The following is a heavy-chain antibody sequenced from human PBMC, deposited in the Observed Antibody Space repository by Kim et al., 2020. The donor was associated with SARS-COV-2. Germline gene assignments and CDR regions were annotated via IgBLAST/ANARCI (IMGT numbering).Heavy chain of an antibody. CDR1: GYTFTSYD. CDR2: MNPNSGNT. J-gene: IGHJ3*02. CDR3: ARWGYYYDSSGYYRGAFDI. Sequence: ASVKVSYKASGYTFTSYDINWVRQATGQGLEWMGWMNPNSGNTGYAQKFQGRVTMTRNTSISTAYMELSSLRSEDTAVYYCARWGYYYDSSGYYRGAFDIWGQGTMVTVSS. D-gene: IGHD3-22*01. V-gene: IGHV1-8*01.